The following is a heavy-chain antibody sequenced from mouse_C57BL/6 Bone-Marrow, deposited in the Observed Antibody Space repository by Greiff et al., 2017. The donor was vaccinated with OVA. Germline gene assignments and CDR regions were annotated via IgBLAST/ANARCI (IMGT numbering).Heavy chain of an antibody. J-gene: IGHJ2*01. CDR1: GYTFTSYG. D-gene: IGHD4-1*01. V-gene: IGHV1-81*01. CDR3: ARGLKLAYYFDY. CDR2: IYPRSGNT. Sequence: QVQLQQSGAELARPGASVKLSCKASGYTFTSYGISWVKQRTGQGLEWIGEIYPRSGNTYYNEKIKGKATLTADKSSSTAYMELRSLTSEDSAVYFCARGLKLAYYFDYWGQGTTLTVSS.